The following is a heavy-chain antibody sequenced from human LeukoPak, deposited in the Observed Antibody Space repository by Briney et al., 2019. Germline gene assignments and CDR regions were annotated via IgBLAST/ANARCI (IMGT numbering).Heavy chain of an antibody. J-gene: IGHJ4*02. CDR3: ARGPPGSSSWYGDFDY. D-gene: IGHD6-13*01. CDR1: GFTFTNAW. V-gene: IGHV3-23*01. Sequence: PGGSRRLSCAASGFTFTNAWMSWVRQAPGKGLEWVSAIGGSGGSTDYADSVQGRFTISRDNSKNTLYLQMDSLRAEDTAVYYCARGPPGSSSWYGDFDYWGQGTLVIVSS. CDR2: IGGSGGST.